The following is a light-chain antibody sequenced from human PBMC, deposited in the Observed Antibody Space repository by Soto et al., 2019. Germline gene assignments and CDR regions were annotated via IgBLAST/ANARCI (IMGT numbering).Light chain of an antibody. CDR2: VAS. CDR1: QSVSRN. V-gene: IGKV3-15*01. Sequence: EVVLTQSPATLSVSPGDRATLSCRASQSVSRNLAWYQQKPGQAPRLLIYVASTRATGVPARFSGSESVTEFAFSIINSHFEDVAVYYSQHNGHWPPETFGQGTKL. J-gene: IGKJ2*01. CDR3: QHNGHWPPET.